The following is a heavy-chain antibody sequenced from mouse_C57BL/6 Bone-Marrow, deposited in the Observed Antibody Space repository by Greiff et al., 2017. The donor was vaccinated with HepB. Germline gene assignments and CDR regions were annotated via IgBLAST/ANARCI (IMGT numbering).Heavy chain of an antibody. J-gene: IGHJ4*01. Sequence: EVKLQESGGGLVQPGGSLKLSCAASGFTFSDYYMYWVRQTPEKRLEWVAYISNGGGSTYYPDTVKGRFTISRDNAKNTLYLQMSRLKSEDTAMYYCARQYYSNCYAMDYWGQGTSVTVSS. CDR2: ISNGGGST. CDR3: ARQYYSNCYAMDY. D-gene: IGHD2-5*01. V-gene: IGHV5-12*01. CDR1: GFTFSDYY.